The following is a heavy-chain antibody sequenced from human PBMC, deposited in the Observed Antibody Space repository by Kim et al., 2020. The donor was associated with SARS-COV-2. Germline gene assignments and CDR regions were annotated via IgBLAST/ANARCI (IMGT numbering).Heavy chain of an antibody. D-gene: IGHD3-10*01. CDR2: IWYDGSNT. Sequence: GGSLRLSCAASGFTFSSYGMHWVRQAPGKGLEWVAGIWYDGSNTYYADSVKGRFTISRDNSKNTLYLQMNSLRAEDTAVYYCARDREGRFGELLFDYWGQGTLVTVSS. CDR1: GFTFSSYG. CDR3: ARDREGRFGELLFDY. J-gene: IGHJ4*02. V-gene: IGHV3-33*01.